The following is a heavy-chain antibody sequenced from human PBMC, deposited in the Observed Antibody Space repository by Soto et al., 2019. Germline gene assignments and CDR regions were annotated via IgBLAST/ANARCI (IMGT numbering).Heavy chain of an antibody. V-gene: IGHV3-30-3*01. CDR1: GFTFSSYA. CDR2: ISYDGSNK. CDR3: ARSVVVPVAPDY. J-gene: IGHJ4*02. Sequence: PGGSLRLSCAASGFTFSSYAMHWVRQAPGKGLEWVAVISYDGSNKYCADSVKGRFTISRDNSKNTLYLQMNSLRSEDTAVYYCARSVVVPVAPDYWGQGTLVTVSS. D-gene: IGHD2-2*01.